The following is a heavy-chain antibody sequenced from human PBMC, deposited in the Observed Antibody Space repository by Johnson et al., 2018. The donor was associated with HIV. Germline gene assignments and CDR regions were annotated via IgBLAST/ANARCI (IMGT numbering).Heavy chain of an antibody. CDR3: AMLPLLYADVDDACDI. D-gene: IGHD4-17*01. CDR2: ISGSGGST. J-gene: IGHJ3*02. CDR1: AFSFSSYA. Sequence: VQLVESGGGLVQPGGSLRLSCAASAFSFSSYAMSWVRQAPGKGLEWVSAISGSGGSTYYADSVKGRFANSRDNSKNTLYLQMNSLRAEDTAVYYCAMLPLLYADVDDACDIWGQGTMVTVSS. V-gene: IGHV3-23*04.